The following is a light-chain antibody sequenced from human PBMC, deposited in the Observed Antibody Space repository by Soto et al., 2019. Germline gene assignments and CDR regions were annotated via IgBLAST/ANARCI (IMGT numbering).Light chain of an antibody. CDR2: LGS. V-gene: IGKV2-28*01. CDR1: QSLLHNNGYNY. J-gene: IGKJ1*01. CDR3: MQALQTPPWT. Sequence: DIVMTQSPLSLPVTPGEPASISCRSSQSLLHNNGYNYLDWYLQKPGQSPQVLIYLGSKRASGVPDRLSGSGSGTDFTLKISRVEAEDVGVYYCMQALQTPPWTFGQGTKVEIK.